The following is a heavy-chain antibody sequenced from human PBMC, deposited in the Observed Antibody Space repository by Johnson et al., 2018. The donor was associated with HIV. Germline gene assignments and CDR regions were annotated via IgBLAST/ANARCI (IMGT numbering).Heavy chain of an antibody. CDR3: ARGTRYTYDNDDAYLLHAFDF. J-gene: IGHJ3*01. V-gene: IGHV3-15*01. D-gene: IGHD3-22*01. Sequence: VQLVESGGGLVQPGGSLRLSCLASGFSFSSCAMNWVRQAPGKGLEWVGRIKSKTDGETIDYAAPVKGRFTISRDDSKNTLYLQMNSLRAEDTAEYYCARGTRYTYDNDDAYLLHAFDFWGQGTMVTVSS. CDR1: GFSFSSCA. CDR2: IKSKTDGETI.